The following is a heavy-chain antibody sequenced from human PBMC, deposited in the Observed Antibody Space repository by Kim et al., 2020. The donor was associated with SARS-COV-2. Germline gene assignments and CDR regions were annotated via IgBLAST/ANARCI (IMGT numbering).Heavy chain of an antibody. CDR2: ISAYNGNT. V-gene: IGHV1-18*01. J-gene: IGHJ6*03. Sequence: ASVKDSCKASGYTFTSYGISWVRQAPGQGLEWMGWISAYNGNTNYAQKLQGRVTMTTDTSTSTAYMELRSLRSDDTAVYYCARDRRITIFGVVTHGYYYYYMDVWGKGTTVTVSS. D-gene: IGHD3-3*01. CDR3: ARDRRITIFGVVTHGYYYYYMDV. CDR1: GYTFTSYG.